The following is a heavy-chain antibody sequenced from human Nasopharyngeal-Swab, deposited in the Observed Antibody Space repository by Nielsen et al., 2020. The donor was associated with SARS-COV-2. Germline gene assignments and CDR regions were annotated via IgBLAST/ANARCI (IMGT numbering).Heavy chain of an antibody. CDR2: ISYDGSNK. Sequence: GESLKISCAASGFTFSSYAMHWVRQAPGKGLEWVAVISYDGSNKYYAGSVKGRFTISRDNSKNTLYLQMNSLRAEDTAVYYCARGLPPMDVWGQGTTVTVSS. CDR1: GFTFSSYA. V-gene: IGHV3-30-3*01. J-gene: IGHJ6*02. CDR3: ARGLPPMDV.